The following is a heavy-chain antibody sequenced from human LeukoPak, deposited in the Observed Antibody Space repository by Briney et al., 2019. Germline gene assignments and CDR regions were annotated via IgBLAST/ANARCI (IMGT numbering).Heavy chain of an antibody. V-gene: IGHV1-2*06. J-gene: IGHJ4*02. CDR1: GYTFTGYY. CDR3: AREALRGAVVALHAD. Sequence: RASVKVSCKASGYTFTGYYMHWVRQAPGQGLEWMGRINPNSGGTNYAQKFQGRVTMTRDTSISTAYMELSRLRSDDTAVYYCAREALRGAVVALHADWGQGTLVTVSS. CDR2: INPNSGGT. D-gene: IGHD2-15*01.